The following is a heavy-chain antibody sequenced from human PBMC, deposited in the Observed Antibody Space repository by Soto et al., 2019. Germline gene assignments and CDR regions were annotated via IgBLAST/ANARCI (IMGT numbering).Heavy chain of an antibody. J-gene: IGHJ4*02. CDR2: ISTYNGNS. D-gene: IGHD6-19*01. Sequence: QVQLVQSGAEVKKPGASVRVSCKASGYTFTSYGISWVRQAPGQGLEWMGWISTYNGNSNYAQELQGRVTMTTDTSTSTAYMELRSLRSDDPAVYYCARDRRGGWSRHWGQGTLVTVSA. CDR1: GYTFTSYG. V-gene: IGHV1-18*01. CDR3: ARDRRGGWSRH.